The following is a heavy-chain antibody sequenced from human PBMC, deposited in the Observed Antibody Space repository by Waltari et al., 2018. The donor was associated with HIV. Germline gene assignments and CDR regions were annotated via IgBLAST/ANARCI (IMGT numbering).Heavy chain of an antibody. V-gene: IGHV3-21*02. J-gene: IGHJ4*02. CDR1: GLTFSTDP. CDR2: ISSGTSYI. Sequence: EVQLVESGGGLVKPGGSLRLSCTASGLTFSTDPMNLVRQGPGKGLGCVSSISSGTSYIYYADSVTGRFTVSRDNAKNSLFLQMNSLRADDTAVYYCARQQLGSGALDLWGQGTLVTVSS. D-gene: IGHD3-10*02. CDR3: ARQQLGSGALDL.